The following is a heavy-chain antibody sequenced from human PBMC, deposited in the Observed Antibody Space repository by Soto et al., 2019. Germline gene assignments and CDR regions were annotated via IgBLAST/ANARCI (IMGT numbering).Heavy chain of an antibody. V-gene: IGHV1-18*01. D-gene: IGHD3-9*01. Sequence: ASVKVSCKAAGYTFTSSGISWVRQAPGQGLEWMGWISANNGNTKYAQTYEGRVTISTDTATNTAYMELRSLRSDDTATYFCARDFDFGAWGQGTSVTVSS. J-gene: IGHJ6*02. CDR3: ARDFDFGA. CDR1: GYTFTSSG. CDR2: ISANNGNT.